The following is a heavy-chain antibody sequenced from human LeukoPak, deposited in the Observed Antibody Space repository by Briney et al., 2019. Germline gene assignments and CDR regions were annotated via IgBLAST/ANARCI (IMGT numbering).Heavy chain of an antibody. J-gene: IGHJ4*02. CDR2: ISYDGSNK. V-gene: IGHV3-30*18. Sequence: PGGSLRLSCAASGFTFSSYGMHWVRQAPGKGLEWVAVISYDGSNKYYADSVKGRFTISRDNSKNTLYLQMNSLRAEDTAVYYCAKDVTMTPYYFDYWGQGTLVTVSS. CDR3: AKDVTMTPYYFDY. D-gene: IGHD3-3*01. CDR1: GFTFSSYG.